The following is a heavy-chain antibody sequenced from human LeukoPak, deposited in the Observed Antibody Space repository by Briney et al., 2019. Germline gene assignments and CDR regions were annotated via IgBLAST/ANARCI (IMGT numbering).Heavy chain of an antibody. D-gene: IGHD4-11*01. CDR3: ARGGPPIDYRNAFDI. J-gene: IGHJ3*02. V-gene: IGHV4-30-2*01. CDR2: IYHSGST. CDR1: GGSISSGGYY. Sequence: TLSLTCTVSGGSISSGGYYWSWIRQPPGKGLEWIGYIYHSGSTYYNPSLKSRVTISVDRSKNQFSLKLSSVTAADTAVYYCARGGPPIDYRNAFDIWGQGTMVTVSS.